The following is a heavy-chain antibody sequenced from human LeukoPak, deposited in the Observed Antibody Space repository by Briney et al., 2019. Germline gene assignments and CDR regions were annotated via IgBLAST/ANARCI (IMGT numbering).Heavy chain of an antibody. Sequence: PSETLSLTCTVSGGSISSYYWSWIRQPPGKGLEWIGYIYYSGSTNYNPSLKSRVTISVDTSKNQFSLKLSSVTAADTAVYYCATQCHYSSSCHDAFDIWGQGTMVTVSS. CDR1: GGSISSYY. J-gene: IGHJ3*02. CDR2: IYYSGST. V-gene: IGHV4-59*01. CDR3: ATQCHYSSSCHDAFDI. D-gene: IGHD6-13*01.